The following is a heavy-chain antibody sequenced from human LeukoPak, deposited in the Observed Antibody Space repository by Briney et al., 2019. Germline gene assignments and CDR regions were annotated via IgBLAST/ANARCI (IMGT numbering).Heavy chain of an antibody. D-gene: IGHD3-22*01. V-gene: IGHV1-69*06. CDR2: IIPMIATA. CDR1: GYTFTNYA. Sequence: ASVKVSCKASGYTFTNYAMNWVRQAPGQGLEWLGGIIPMIATASYSQKFQGRVSINADKSTNTVYMELSSLKLEDTAVYYCARGAGWLYDWGQGTLVIVSS. CDR3: ARGAGWLYD. J-gene: IGHJ4*02.